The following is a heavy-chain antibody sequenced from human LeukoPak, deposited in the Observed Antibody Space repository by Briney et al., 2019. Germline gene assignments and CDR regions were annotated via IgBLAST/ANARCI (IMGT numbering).Heavy chain of an antibody. CDR1: GFTFGSYG. D-gene: IGHD2-21*01. J-gene: IGHJ4*02. Sequence: GGSLRLSCAASGFTFGSYGMHWVRQAPGKGLEWVAVISYDGRNKYYVDSVKGRFTISRDNSKNTLYLQMNSLRAEDTAVYYCARDWHTEASFDYWGQGTLVTVSS. CDR3: ARDWHTEASFDY. V-gene: IGHV3-30*03. CDR2: ISYDGRNK.